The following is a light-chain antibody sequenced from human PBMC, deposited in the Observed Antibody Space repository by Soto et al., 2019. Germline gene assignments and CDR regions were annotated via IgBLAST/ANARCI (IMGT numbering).Light chain of an antibody. CDR2: DAS. V-gene: IGKV3-11*01. Sequence: EIVLTQSPATLSLSPGERATLSCSASQSVSSYLAWYQQKPGQAPRLLIYDASNMATGIPARFSGSGSGTDFTLTISSLEPEDFAVYYCQQRSNWPPYTFGQGTKLEIK. CDR1: QSVSSY. J-gene: IGKJ2*01. CDR3: QQRSNWPPYT.